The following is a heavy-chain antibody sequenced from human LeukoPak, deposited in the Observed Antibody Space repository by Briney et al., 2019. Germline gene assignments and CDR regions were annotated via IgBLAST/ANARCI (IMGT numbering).Heavy chain of an antibody. J-gene: IGHJ6*03. V-gene: IGHV4-4*08. Sequence: SETLSLTCTVSGGSISSYYWSWIRQPPGKGLEWIGYIYNSGSTNYNPSLKSRVTISVDTSKNQFSLNLTSLTAADTAVYYCARDRKYYYHMDVWGKGTTVTVS. CDR1: GGSISSYY. CDR2: IYNSGST. CDR3: ARDRKYYYHMDV. D-gene: IGHD1-14*01.